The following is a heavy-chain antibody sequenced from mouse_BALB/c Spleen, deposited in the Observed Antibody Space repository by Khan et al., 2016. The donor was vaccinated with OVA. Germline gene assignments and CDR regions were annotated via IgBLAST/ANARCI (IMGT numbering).Heavy chain of an antibody. CDR3: TRPAYDGYYDY. Sequence: VQLQQSGPELVRPGVSVKISCKGSGYTFTAYAMYWVKQSHAKSLEWIGLISTYSGNTNYNQKFKGKVTMTVDKSSSTAYMELARLTSEDTAIYYCTRPAYDGYYDYWGQGTTLTVS. V-gene: IGHV1S137*01. CDR2: ISTYSGNT. J-gene: IGHJ2*01. D-gene: IGHD2-3*01. CDR1: GYTFTAYA.